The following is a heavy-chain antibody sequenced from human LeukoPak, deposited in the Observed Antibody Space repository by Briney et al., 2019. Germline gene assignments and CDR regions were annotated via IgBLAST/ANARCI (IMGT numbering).Heavy chain of an antibody. V-gene: IGHV3-23*01. D-gene: IGHD5-18*01. Sequence: GGSLRLSCAASGFTFSSYAMSWVRQAPGKGLEWVSAISGSGGSTYYADSVKGRFTISRDNSKNTLYLQMNSLRAEGTAVYYCAKDGHSYGYYFDYWGQGTLVTVSS. CDR1: GFTFSSYA. CDR3: AKDGHSYGYYFDY. CDR2: ISGSGGST. J-gene: IGHJ4*02.